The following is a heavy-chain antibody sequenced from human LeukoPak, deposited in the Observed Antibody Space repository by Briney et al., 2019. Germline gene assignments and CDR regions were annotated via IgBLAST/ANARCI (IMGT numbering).Heavy chain of an antibody. CDR3: ARDGSGSYYYYGMDV. J-gene: IGHJ6*02. Sequence: ASVKVSCKASGYTFTSYGISWVRQAPGQGLEWMGWMSAYNGNTNYAQKLQGRVTMTTDTSTSTAYMELRSLRSDDTAVYYCARDGSGSYYYYGMDVWGQGTTVTVSS. CDR2: MSAYNGNT. CDR1: GYTFTSYG. V-gene: IGHV1-18*01. D-gene: IGHD1-26*01.